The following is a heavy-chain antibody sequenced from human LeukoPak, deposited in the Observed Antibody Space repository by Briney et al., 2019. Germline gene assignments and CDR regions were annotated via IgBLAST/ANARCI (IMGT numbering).Heavy chain of an antibody. CDR2: IYTSGST. CDR1: GGSISSGSYY. V-gene: IGHV4-61*02. CDR3: ARVAPIAVAGTDFDY. D-gene: IGHD6-19*01. Sequence: SQTLSLTCTVSGGSISSGSYYCSWIRQPAGKGLEWIGRIYTSGSTNYNPSLKSRVTISVDTSKNQFSLKLSSVTAADTAVYYCARVAPIAVAGTDFDYWGQGTLVTVSS. J-gene: IGHJ4*02.